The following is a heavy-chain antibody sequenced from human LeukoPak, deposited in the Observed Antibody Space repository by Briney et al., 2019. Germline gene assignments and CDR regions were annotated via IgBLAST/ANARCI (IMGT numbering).Heavy chain of an antibody. Sequence: ASVKVSCKASGGTFSSYAISWVRQAPGQGLEWMGGIIPILGTANYAQKFQGRVTITADESTSTAYMELSSLRSEDTAVYYCTRETSSRYFDYWGQGTLVTVSS. V-gene: IGHV1-69*01. J-gene: IGHJ4*02. CDR2: IIPILGTA. CDR3: TRETSSRYFDY. CDR1: GGTFSSYA.